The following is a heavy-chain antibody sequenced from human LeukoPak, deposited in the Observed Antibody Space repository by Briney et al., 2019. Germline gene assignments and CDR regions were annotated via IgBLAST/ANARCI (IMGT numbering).Heavy chain of an antibody. Sequence: PSETLSLTCTVSGGSISSYYWSWIRQPPGKGLEWIGYIYYSGSTNYNPSLKSRVTISVDTSKNQFSLKLSSVTAADTAVYYCARAIRYRSGGSCYSVIDYWGQGTLVTVSS. V-gene: IGHV4-59*01. J-gene: IGHJ4*02. CDR1: GGSISSYY. CDR3: ARAIRYRSGGSCYSVIDY. D-gene: IGHD2-15*01. CDR2: IYYSGST.